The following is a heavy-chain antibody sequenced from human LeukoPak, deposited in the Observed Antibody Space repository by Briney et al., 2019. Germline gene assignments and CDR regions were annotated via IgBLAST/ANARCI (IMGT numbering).Heavy chain of an antibody. D-gene: IGHD2-15*01. CDR3: ANGWSPDY. CDR1: GFTLSDYY. V-gene: IGHV3-23*01. CDR2: ISGSGGST. J-gene: IGHJ4*02. Sequence: GGSLRLSCATSGFTLSDYYMNWVRQAPGKGLEWVSGISGSGGSTYYADSVKGRFTIFRDNSKNTLYLQMNSLRAEDTAVYHCANGWSPDYWGRGTLVTVSS.